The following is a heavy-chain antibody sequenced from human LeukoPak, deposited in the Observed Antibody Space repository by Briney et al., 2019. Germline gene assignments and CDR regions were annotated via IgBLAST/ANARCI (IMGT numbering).Heavy chain of an antibody. CDR1: GDSINSLDL. D-gene: IGHD3-22*01. CDR3: AGLVGRYSSGLYYYYFDY. V-gene: IGHV4-4*02. CDR2: MYLSGTT. J-gene: IGHJ4*02. Sequence: SETLSLTCTVSGDSINSLDLWSWVRQPPGKGLEWIGEMYLSGTTHSNPSVKSRVTISMDKSKNQFFLNLSSVTAADTAVYYCAGLVGRYSSGLYYYYFDYWGQGTLVTVSS.